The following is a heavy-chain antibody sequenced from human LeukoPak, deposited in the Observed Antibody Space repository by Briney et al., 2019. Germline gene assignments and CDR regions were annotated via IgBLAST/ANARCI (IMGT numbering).Heavy chain of an antibody. CDR1: GYTFTHFG. CDR2: ISAYNGNT. CDR3: ARDGPYLPFLFDY. J-gene: IGHJ4*02. V-gene: IGHV1-18*01. D-gene: IGHD2-21*01. Sequence: ASVKVSCKASGYTFTHFGFSWVRQAPGQGPEWMGWISAYNGNTNYTQKLQGRVTMTTDTSTNTAYMELRSLRSDDTAIYYCARDGPYLPFLFDYWGQGSLVTVSS.